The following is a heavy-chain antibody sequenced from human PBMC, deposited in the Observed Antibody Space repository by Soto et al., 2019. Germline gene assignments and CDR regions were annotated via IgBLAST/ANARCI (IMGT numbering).Heavy chain of an antibody. CDR3: AKDQGSSWYEIDY. CDR2: ISGSGGST. V-gene: IGHV3-23*01. D-gene: IGHD6-13*01. J-gene: IGHJ4*02. CDR1: GFTFSNYA. Sequence: EVQLLESGGGLVQPGGSLRLSCAASGFTFSNYAVTWVRQAPGKGLEWVSTISGSGGSTYYADSVKGRFTISRDNSKNTLYLQMNSLRAEVTYVYYCAKDQGSSWYEIDYWSQGTLVTVSS.